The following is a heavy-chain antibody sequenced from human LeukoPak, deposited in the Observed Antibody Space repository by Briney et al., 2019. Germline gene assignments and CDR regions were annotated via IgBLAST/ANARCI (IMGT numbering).Heavy chain of an antibody. J-gene: IGHJ6*03. CDR3: ARAPYYYMDV. CDR2: ISSSSSYI. CDR1: GFTFDDYA. Sequence: PGGSLRLSCAASGFTFDDYAMHWVRQAPGKGLEWVSSISSSSSYIYYADSVKGRFTISRDNAKNSLYLQMNSLRAEDTAVYYCARAPYYYMDVWGKGTTVTVSS. V-gene: IGHV3-21*01.